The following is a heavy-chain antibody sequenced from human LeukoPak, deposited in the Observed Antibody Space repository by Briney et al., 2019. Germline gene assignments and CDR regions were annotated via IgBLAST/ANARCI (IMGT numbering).Heavy chain of an antibody. CDR3: ARATNDCSSTSCSLYYFDY. CDR1: GGSFSGYY. CDR2: INHSGST. V-gene: IGHV4-34*01. Sequence: SETLSLTCAVYGGSFSGYYWSWIRQPPGKGLEWIGEINHSGSTNYNLSLKSRVTISVDTSKNQFSLKLSSVTAADTAVYYCARATNDCSSTSCSLYYFDYWGQGTLVTVSS. D-gene: IGHD2-2*01. J-gene: IGHJ4*02.